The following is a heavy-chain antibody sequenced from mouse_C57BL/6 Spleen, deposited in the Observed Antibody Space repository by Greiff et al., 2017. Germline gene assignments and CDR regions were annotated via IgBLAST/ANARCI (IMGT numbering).Heavy chain of an antibody. D-gene: IGHD4-1*02. V-gene: IGHV5-9*01. CDR2: ISGGGGNT. CDR3: ARVQLYYFDY. Sequence: EVKLQESGGGLVKPGGSLKLSCAASGFTFSSYTMSWVRQTPEKRLEWVATISGGGGNTYYPDSVKGRFTISRDNAKNTLYLQMSSLRSEDTALYYCARVQLYYFDYWGQGTTLTVSS. CDR1: GFTFSSYT. J-gene: IGHJ2*01.